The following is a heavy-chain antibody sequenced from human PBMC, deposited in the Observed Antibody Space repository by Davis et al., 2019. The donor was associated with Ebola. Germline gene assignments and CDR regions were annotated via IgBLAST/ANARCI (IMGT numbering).Heavy chain of an antibody. J-gene: IGHJ4*02. Sequence: ASVKVSCKASGYTFTDYLMHWVRQAPGQGLEWMGLINPSIGNTSLAQKFQGRVTLTRDTSRSTVHMDLSSLKSEDTAIYYCASGEFVDFWGQGTLVTVSS. V-gene: IGHV1-46*01. CDR1: GYTFTDYL. CDR3: ASGEFVDF. D-gene: IGHD3-10*01. CDR2: INPSIGNT.